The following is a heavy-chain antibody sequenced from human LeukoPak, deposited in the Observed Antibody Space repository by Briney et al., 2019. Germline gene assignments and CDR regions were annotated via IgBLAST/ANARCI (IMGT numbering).Heavy chain of an antibody. CDR3: ARGAYCSSTSCYPDFDY. J-gene: IGHJ4*02. V-gene: IGHV1-18*01. D-gene: IGHD2-2*01. Sequence: ASVKVSCKASGYTFINYGFSWARQAPGQGLEWMGWISANKDNIKYAQKFQGRVTMTTDTSTSTAYMELRSLRSDDTAVYYCARGAYCSSTSCYPDFDYWGQGTLVTVSS. CDR2: ISANKDNI. CDR1: GYTFINYG.